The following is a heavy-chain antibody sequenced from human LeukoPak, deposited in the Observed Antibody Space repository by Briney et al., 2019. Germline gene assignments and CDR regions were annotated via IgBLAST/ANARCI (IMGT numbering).Heavy chain of an antibody. CDR1: GFSFGSIW. D-gene: IGHD2-21*01. CDR2: IKEDGTMT. J-gene: IGHJ5*01. Sequence: GGSLRLSCAASGFSFGSIWMSWVRQTPGKGLEWLANIKEDGTMTHYSDSVKGRFTISRDNAKKSLYLQMNNLRVDDTAVYYCATDIYSFESCGQGTLVTVSS. V-gene: IGHV3-7*01. CDR3: ATDIYSFES.